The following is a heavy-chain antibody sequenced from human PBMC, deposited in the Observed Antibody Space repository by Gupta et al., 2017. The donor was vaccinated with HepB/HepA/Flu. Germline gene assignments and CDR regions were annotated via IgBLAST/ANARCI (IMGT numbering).Heavy chain of an antibody. J-gene: IGHJ2*01. CDR3: AKDGEGWLVPWYFDL. CDR2: ISGSGGST. V-gene: IGHV3-23*01. CDR1: GFTFSSYA. D-gene: IGHD6-19*01. Sequence: EVQLLESGGGLVQPGGSLRLSCAASGFTFSSYAMSWVRQAPGKGLEWVSAISGSGGSTYYADSVKGRFTISRDNSKNTLYLQMNSLRAEDTAVYYSAKDGEGWLVPWYFDLWGRGTLVTVSS.